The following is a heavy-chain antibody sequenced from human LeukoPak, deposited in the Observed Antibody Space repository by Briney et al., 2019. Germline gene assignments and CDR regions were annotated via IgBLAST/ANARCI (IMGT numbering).Heavy chain of an antibody. V-gene: IGHV3-11*01. J-gene: IGHJ3*02. CDR2: ISRGGSTT. CDR1: GFTFSDYY. CDR3: ARARPPDSDAFDI. D-gene: IGHD1-14*01. Sequence: GGSLRLSCAASGFTFSDYYMSWIRQAPGKGLEWLSYISRGGSTTYYVDSVKGRFTISRDNAKNSLYLLMNSLRAEDTAVYYCARARPPDSDAFDIWGQGTMVTVSS.